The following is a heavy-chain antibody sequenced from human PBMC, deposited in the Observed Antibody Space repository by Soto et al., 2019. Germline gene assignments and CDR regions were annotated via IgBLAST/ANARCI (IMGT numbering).Heavy chain of an antibody. Sequence: PVGSLRLSCAASGFTFSRYAMSWVRQAPWKGLEWVSAISGSGGSTYYADSVKGRFTISRDNSKNTLYLQMNSLRAEDTAVYYCAKGSITIFGVVIKNMNFDYWGQGTLVTVSS. CDR3: AKGSITIFGVVIKNMNFDY. D-gene: IGHD3-3*01. CDR2: ISGSGGST. V-gene: IGHV3-23*01. CDR1: GFTFSRYA. J-gene: IGHJ4*02.